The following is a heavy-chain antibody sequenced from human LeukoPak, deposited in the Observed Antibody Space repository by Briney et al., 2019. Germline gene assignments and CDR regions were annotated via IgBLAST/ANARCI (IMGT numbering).Heavy chain of an antibody. V-gene: IGHV3-30*18. CDR1: GFTFSSYG. CDR2: ISYDGSNK. Sequence: GGSLRLSCAASGFTFSSYGMHWVRQAPGKGLEWVAVISYDGSNKYYADSVKGRFTISRDNSKNTLYLQMNSLRAEDTAVYYCAKGGKSRNYGDYFGDAFDIWGQGTMVTVSS. D-gene: IGHD4-17*01. CDR3: AKGGKSRNYGDYFGDAFDI. J-gene: IGHJ3*02.